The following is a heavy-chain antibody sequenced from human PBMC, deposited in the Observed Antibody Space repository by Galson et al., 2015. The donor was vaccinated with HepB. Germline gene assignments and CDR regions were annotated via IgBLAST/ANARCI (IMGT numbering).Heavy chain of an antibody. Sequence: SLRLSCAASGFTFSSYAMHWVRQAPGKGLEWVAVISYDGSNKYYADSVKGRFTISRDNSKNTLYLQMNSLRAEDTAVYYCARELGIDYWGQGTLVTVSS. J-gene: IGHJ4*02. D-gene: IGHD7-27*01. CDR1: GFTFSSYA. CDR2: ISYDGSNK. CDR3: ARELGIDY. V-gene: IGHV3-30*04.